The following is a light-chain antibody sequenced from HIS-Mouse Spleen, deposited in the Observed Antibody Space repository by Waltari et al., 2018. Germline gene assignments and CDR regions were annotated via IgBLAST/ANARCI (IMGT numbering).Light chain of an antibody. Sequence: AIRMTQSPSSLSASTGDRVTITCRASQGISSYLAGYQQKPGKAPKLLIYAASTLQSGVPSRFSGSGSGTDFTLTISCLQSEDFATYYCQQYDSYHTFGQGTKLEIK. CDR2: AAS. CDR3: QQYDSYHT. CDR1: QGISSY. J-gene: IGKJ2*01. V-gene: IGKV1-8*01.